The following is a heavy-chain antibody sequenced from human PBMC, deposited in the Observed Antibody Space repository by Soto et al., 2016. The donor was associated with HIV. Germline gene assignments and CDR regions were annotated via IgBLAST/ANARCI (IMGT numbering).Heavy chain of an antibody. Sequence: EVQLVETGGGLVRPGGSLRLSCAASGFTVDSTYMNWVRQAPGKGLEWVSVILNGTNTYYADSVKGRFTISRDNSKNTLYLHMNNLRADDTATYFCATGDYGLNVWGQGTTVTVSS. D-gene: IGHD3-10*01. J-gene: IGHJ6*02. CDR2: ILNGTNT. CDR1: GFTVDSTY. V-gene: IGHV3-53*02. CDR3: ATGDYGLNV.